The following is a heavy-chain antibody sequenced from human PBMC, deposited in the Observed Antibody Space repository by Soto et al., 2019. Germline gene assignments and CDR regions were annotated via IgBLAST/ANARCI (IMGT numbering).Heavy chain of an antibody. V-gene: IGHV4-31*03. CDR3: AREKREGYYYDSSGYFGVDY. CDR2: IYYSGST. J-gene: IGHJ4*02. Sequence: SETLSLTCTVSGGSISSGGYYWSWIRQHPGKGLEWIGYIYYSGSTYYNPSLKSRVTISVDTSKNQFSLKLSSVTAADTAVYYCAREKREGYYYDSSGYFGVDYWGQGTLVTVSS. CDR1: GGSISSGGYY. D-gene: IGHD3-22*01.